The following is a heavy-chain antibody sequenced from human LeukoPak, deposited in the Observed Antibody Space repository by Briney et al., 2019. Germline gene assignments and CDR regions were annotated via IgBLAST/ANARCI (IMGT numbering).Heavy chain of an antibody. CDR3: ARVPALWQSAFDI. CDR2: IKSKTDGGTT. J-gene: IGHJ3*02. Sequence: SGGSLRLSCAASGFTFSNAWMSWVRQAPGKGLEWVGRIKSKTDGGTTDYAAPVKGRFTISRDDSKNTLYLQMNSLRAEDTAVYYCARVPALWQSAFDIWGQGTMVTVSS. CDR1: GFTFSNAW. V-gene: IGHV3-15*01. D-gene: IGHD2-21*01.